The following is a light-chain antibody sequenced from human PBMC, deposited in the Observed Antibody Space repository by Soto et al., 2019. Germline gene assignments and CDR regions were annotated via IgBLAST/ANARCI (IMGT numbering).Light chain of an antibody. CDR2: EVS. CDR1: SSDVGNYKY. Sequence: QAVVTQSPSASVSPGQSVTISCTGTSSDVGNYKYVSWYQQHPGKAPKLMIYEVSKRPSGVPDRFSGSKSGNTASLTVSGLQVEDEADYYCSSYAGSNLWVFGGGTKVTVL. J-gene: IGLJ3*02. V-gene: IGLV2-8*01. CDR3: SSYAGSNLWV.